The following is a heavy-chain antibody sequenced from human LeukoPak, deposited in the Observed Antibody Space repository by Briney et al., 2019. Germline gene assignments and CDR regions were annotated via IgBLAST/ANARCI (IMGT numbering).Heavy chain of an antibody. V-gene: IGHV3-7*01. J-gene: IGHJ5*02. CDR1: GFTFSTYW. CDR3: TRATASNWFDP. Sequence: GGSLRLSCAASGFTFSTYWMSWVRQAPGKGLEWVANIKHDGSEKYYVDSVKGRFTISRDNAKNSLYLQMNSLRAGDTAVYYCTRATASNWFDPWGQGTPVTVSS. CDR2: IKHDGSEK.